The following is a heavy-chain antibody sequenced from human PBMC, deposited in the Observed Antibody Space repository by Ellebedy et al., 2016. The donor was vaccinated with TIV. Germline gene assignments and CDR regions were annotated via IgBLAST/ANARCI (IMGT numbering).Heavy chain of an antibody. CDR2: IYYSGST. J-gene: IGHJ5*02. CDR3: ARGHMVREEDWFDP. CDR1: GGSVSSGSYY. Sequence: MPSETLSLTCTVSGGSVSSGSYYWSWIRQPPGKGLEWIGYIYYSGSTDYNPSLKSRVTISVDTSKNQFSLKLSSVTAADTAVYYCARGHMVREEDWFDPWGQGTLVTVSS. V-gene: IGHV4-61*01. D-gene: IGHD3-10*01.